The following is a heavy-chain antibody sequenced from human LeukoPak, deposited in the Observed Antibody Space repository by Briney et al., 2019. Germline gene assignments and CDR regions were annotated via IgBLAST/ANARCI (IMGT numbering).Heavy chain of an antibody. Sequence: GGSLRLSCAASGFTFSSYWMHWVRQAPGKGLVWVSRINTDGSSTSYADSVKGRFTISRDNAKNTLYLQMNSLRAEDSSVYYCARRGYYDTSGYYTDWGQGTLVTVSS. V-gene: IGHV3-74*01. CDR3: ARRGYYDTSGYYTD. J-gene: IGHJ4*02. D-gene: IGHD3-22*01. CDR2: INTDGSST. CDR1: GFTFSSYW.